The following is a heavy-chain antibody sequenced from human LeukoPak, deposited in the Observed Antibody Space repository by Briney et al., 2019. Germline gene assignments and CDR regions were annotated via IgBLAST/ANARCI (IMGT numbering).Heavy chain of an antibody. CDR3: ARGPGIAAAGSKSGYYYSSGMDV. Sequence: SQTLSLTCALSGGCISRGGYSGSWIRQPPGKGLEWIGYIYHSGSTYYNPSLKSRVTISVDRCKNQFSLKLSSVTAADTAVYYCARGPGIAAAGSKSGYYYSSGMDVWGQGTTVTVSS. J-gene: IGHJ6*02. CDR2: IYHSGST. D-gene: IGHD6-13*01. V-gene: IGHV4-30-2*01. CDR1: GGCISRGGYS.